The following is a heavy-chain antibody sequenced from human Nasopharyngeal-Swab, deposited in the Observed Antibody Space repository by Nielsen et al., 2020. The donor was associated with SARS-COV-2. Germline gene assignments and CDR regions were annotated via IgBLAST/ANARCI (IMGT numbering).Heavy chain of an antibody. Sequence: LSLTCAVYGGSFSGYYWSWIRQAPGRGLEWVSYISSSGGAIYYADSVKGRFTISRDNAKKSLSLQMNSLRAEDTAVYYCARVLTGTYYYDSSGYPDYWGQGTLVTVSS. CDR1: GGSFSGYY. V-gene: IGHV3-11*01. CDR2: ISSSGGAI. CDR3: ARVLTGTYYYDSSGYPDY. J-gene: IGHJ4*02. D-gene: IGHD3-22*01.